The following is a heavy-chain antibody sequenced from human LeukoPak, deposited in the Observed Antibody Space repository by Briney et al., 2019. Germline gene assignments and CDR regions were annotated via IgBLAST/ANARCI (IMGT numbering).Heavy chain of an antibody. D-gene: IGHD2-15*01. Sequence: GGSLRLSCVASGFSLSTFAMSWGRQSPEKGLEWVSAIGASDGYTYHADSVKGRFTMPRDISRNTVYLQMNSLRVDDTAVYFCARAPVVSCRGAFCYPLDYWGHGILITVSS. CDR3: ARAPVVSCRGAFCYPLDY. V-gene: IGHV3-23*01. J-gene: IGHJ4*01. CDR2: IGASDGYT. CDR1: GFSLSTFA.